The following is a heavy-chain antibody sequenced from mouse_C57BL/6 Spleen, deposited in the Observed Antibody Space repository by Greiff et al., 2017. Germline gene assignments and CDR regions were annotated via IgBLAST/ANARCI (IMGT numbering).Heavy chain of an antibody. CDR2: FYPGSGSI. CDR1: GYTFTEYT. Sequence: VQLQQSGAELVKPGASVKLSCKASGYTFTEYTIHWVKQRSGQGLEWIGWFYPGSGSIKYNEKFKDKATLTADKSSSTVYMELSRLTSEDSAVYFCASSRLYYGSSYDWFAYWGQGTLVTVSA. V-gene: IGHV1-62-2*01. CDR3: ASSRLYYGSSYDWFAY. J-gene: IGHJ3*01. D-gene: IGHD1-1*01.